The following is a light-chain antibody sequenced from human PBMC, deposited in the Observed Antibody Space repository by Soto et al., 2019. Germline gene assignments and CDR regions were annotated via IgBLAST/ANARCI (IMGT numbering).Light chain of an antibody. V-gene: IGKV3-15*01. Sequence: IVLTHSPAKLYLSPGERATLSCSASPSVSINLAWYQQKPGQAPSLLIYVASTSATGIPARFSGSGSGTEFTLTISIQQAEDFAVYFCQQYNDWPQIGQGTKVDIK. CDR2: VAS. J-gene: IGKJ1*01. CDR3: QQYNDWPQ. CDR1: PSVSIN.